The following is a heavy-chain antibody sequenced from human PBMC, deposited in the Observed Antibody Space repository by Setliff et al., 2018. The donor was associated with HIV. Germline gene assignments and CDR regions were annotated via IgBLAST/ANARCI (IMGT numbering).Heavy chain of an antibody. CDR3: ARRGIIAGTTDF. CDR1: GGSFSGYY. CDR2: IFYSGST. V-gene: IGHV4-34*12. D-gene: IGHD1-7*01. J-gene: IGHJ4*02. Sequence: SETLSLTCAVYGGSFSGYYWSWIRQPPGKGLEWIGNIFYSGSTYYNPSLKSRVLISVDTSKNQFSLKLTSVTAADTAVYYCARRGIIAGTTDFWGQGTPVTVSS.